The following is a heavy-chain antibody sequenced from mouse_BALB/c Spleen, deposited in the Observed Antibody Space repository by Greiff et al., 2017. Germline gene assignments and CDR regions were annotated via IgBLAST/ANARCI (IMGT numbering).Heavy chain of an antibody. CDR2: ISSGGSYT. D-gene: IGHD1-2*01. J-gene: IGHJ1*01. CDR1: GFTFSSYG. V-gene: IGHV5-6*01. CDR3: ARQALLRLPWYFDV. Sequence: EVMLVESGGDLVKPGGSLKLSCAASGFTFSSYGMSWVRQTPDKRLEWVATISSGGSYTYYPDSVKGRFTISRDNAKNTLYLQMSSLKSEDTAMYYCARQALLRLPWYFDVWGAGTTVTVSS.